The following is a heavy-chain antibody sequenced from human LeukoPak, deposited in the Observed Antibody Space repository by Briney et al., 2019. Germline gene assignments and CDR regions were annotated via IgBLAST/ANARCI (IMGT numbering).Heavy chain of an antibody. CDR1: GFTFSTYD. CDR2: ISSDGSKK. V-gene: IGHV3-30*18. D-gene: IGHD6-13*01. Sequence: GGSLRLSCAASGFTFSTYDIHWVRQAPGKGLEWVAVISSDGSKKYYADSVEGRFTISRDNSKNTLYLQMNSLRPEDTAVYFCAKRGLAAVGMENWGQGTLVTVSS. J-gene: IGHJ1*01. CDR3: AKRGLAAVGMEN.